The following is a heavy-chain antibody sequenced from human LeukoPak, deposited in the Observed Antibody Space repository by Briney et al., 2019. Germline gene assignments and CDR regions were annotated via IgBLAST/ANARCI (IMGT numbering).Heavy chain of an antibody. D-gene: IGHD3-16*01. CDR1: GGSFSGYY. V-gene: IGHV4-34*01. Sequence: SETLSLTCAVYGGSFSGYYWSWIRLPPGKGLAWIGEINHSGSTNYNPSLKSRVTISVDTSKNQFSLNLTSVTAADTAVYYCARFTPQGYGWGGYNRFDPWGQGTLVTVSS. J-gene: IGHJ5*02. CDR3: ARFTPQGYGWGGYNRFDP. CDR2: INHSGST.